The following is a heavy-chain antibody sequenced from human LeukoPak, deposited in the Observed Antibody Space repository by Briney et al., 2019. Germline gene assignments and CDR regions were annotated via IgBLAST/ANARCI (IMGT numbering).Heavy chain of an antibody. CDR1: GYTFTSYG. Sequence: ASVKVSCKASGYTFTSYGISWVRQAPGQGLEWMGWISAYNGNTNYAQKLQGRVTMTTDTSTSTAYMELRSLRSDDTAVYYCAGAPYCSSTSCYRGYYYYYYGMDVWGQGTTVTVSS. J-gene: IGHJ6*02. CDR3: AGAPYCSSTSCYRGYYYYYYGMDV. V-gene: IGHV1-18*01. CDR2: ISAYNGNT. D-gene: IGHD2-2*02.